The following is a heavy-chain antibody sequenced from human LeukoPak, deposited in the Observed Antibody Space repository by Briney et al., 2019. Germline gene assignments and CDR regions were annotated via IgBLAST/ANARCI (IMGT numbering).Heavy chain of an antibody. J-gene: IGHJ4*02. Sequence: PGRSLGLSCAASGFTFSSYGMHWVRQAPGKGLEWVAVIWYDGSNKYYADSVKGRFTISRDNSKNTLYLQMNSLRAEDTAVYYCAKALARYSSSWYDAFDYWGQGTLVTVSS. CDR3: AKALARYSSSWYDAFDY. D-gene: IGHD6-13*01. CDR2: IWYDGSNK. CDR1: GFTFSSYG. V-gene: IGHV3-33*06.